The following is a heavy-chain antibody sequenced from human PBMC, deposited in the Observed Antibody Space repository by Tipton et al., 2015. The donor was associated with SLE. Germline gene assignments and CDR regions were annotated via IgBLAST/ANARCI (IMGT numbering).Heavy chain of an antibody. CDR2: IYYSGST. CDR3: ARDGGRSGYYYLPHDAFDI. CDR1: GGSISSHY. V-gene: IGHV4-59*11. J-gene: IGHJ3*02. Sequence: TLSLTCTVSGGSISSHYWSWIRQPPGKGLEWIGYIYYSGSTNYNPSLKSRVTISVDTSKNQFSLKLSSVTAADTAVYYCARDGGRSGYYYLPHDAFDIWGQGTMVAVSS. D-gene: IGHD3-22*01.